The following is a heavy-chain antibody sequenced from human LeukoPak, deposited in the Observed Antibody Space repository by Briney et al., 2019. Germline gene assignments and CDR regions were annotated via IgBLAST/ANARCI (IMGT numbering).Heavy chain of an antibody. D-gene: IGHD6-13*01. J-gene: IGHJ4*02. CDR1: GGTFSSYA. Sequence: ASVKVSCKASGGTFSSYAISWVRQAPGQGLEWMGGIIPIFGTANYAQKFQGRVTITADESTSTAYMERSSLRSEDTAVYYCASIPEAGYSGSPPGGHLGQGTLVTVSS. V-gene: IGHV1-69*13. CDR3: ASIPEAGYSGSPPGGH. CDR2: IIPIFGTA.